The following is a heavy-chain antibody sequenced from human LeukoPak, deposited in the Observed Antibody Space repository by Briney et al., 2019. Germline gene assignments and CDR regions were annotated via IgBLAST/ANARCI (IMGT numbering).Heavy chain of an antibody. CDR3: AELGITMIGGV. J-gene: IGHJ6*04. Sequence: SGGSLRLSCAASGFTFSSYSMNWVRQAPGKGLEWDSSISSSSSYIYYADSVKGRFTISRDNAKNSLYLQMNSLRAEDTAVYYCAELGITMIGGVWGKGTTATISS. CDR2: ISSSSSYI. D-gene: IGHD3-10*02. V-gene: IGHV3-21*01. CDR1: GFTFSSYS.